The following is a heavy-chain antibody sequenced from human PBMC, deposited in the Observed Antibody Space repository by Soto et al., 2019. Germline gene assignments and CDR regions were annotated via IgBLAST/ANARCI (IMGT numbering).Heavy chain of an antibody. CDR1: GFTFSSYW. V-gene: IGHV3-7*05. CDR3: ARDSSGEYYYYGMDV. J-gene: IGHJ6*02. Sequence: GGSLRLSCAASGFTFSSYWMSWVRQAPGKGLEWVANIKQDGSEKYYVDSVKGRFTISRDNAKNSLYLQMNSLRAEDTAVYYCARDSSGEYYYYGMDVWGQGTTVTVSS. D-gene: IGHD3-22*01. CDR2: IKQDGSEK.